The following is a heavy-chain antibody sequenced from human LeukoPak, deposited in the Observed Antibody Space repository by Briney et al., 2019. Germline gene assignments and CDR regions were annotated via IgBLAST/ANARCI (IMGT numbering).Heavy chain of an antibody. CDR1: GFTFSRFW. D-gene: IGHD2-2*01. CDR3: ASASPAGDY. Sequence: GGSLRLSCAASGFTFSRFWMSWVRQAPGKGLEWVANIKQDGSEEYYVDSVKGRFTISRDNAKNSLHLQMNSLRAEDTAMYYCASASPAGDYWGQGTLVTVSS. J-gene: IGHJ4*02. CDR2: IKQDGSEE. V-gene: IGHV3-7*01.